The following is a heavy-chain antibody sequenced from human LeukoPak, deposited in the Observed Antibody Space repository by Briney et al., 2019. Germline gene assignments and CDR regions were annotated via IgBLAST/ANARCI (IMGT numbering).Heavy chain of an antibody. Sequence: GGSLRLSCAVSGFIFTNYFMSWVRQAPGQGLERVASIKHDGSEKYYVDSVRGRLTISRDNTMNSLYLQRSSLRAEDTAVYYCATDRGWRTSGYYLYYFEDWGQGTLVTYSS. J-gene: IGHJ4*02. V-gene: IGHV3-7*01. CDR2: IKHDGSEK. D-gene: IGHD3-3*01. CDR1: GFIFTNYF. CDR3: ATDRGWRTSGYYLYYFED.